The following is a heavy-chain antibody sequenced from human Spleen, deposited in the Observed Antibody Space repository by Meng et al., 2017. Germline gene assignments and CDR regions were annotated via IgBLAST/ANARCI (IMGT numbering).Heavy chain of an antibody. J-gene: IGHJ1*01. V-gene: IGHV3-30*01. CDR1: GFTFSSYA. D-gene: IGHD6-19*01. CDR2: ISYDGSNK. CDR3: ANINCAKAGD. Sequence: GESLKISCAASGFTFSSYAMHWVRQAPGKGLQWVAVISYDGSNKYYADSVKGRFTISRDNSKNTLYLQMNSLRAEDTAVYYCANINCAKAGDWGQGTLVTVSS.